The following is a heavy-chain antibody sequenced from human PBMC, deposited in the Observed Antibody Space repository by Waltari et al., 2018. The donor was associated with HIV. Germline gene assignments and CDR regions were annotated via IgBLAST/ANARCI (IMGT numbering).Heavy chain of an antibody. V-gene: IGHV3-30*04. Sequence: QVQLVESGGGVVQPGRSLRLSCAAPGFTFSSYAMHWVRQAPGKGLEWVAVISYDGSNKYYADSVKGRFTISRDNSKNTLYLQMNSLRAEDTAVYYCASAAGIVDYWGQGTLVTVSS. J-gene: IGHJ4*02. CDR3: ASAAGIVDY. D-gene: IGHD1-1*01. CDR1: GFTFSSYA. CDR2: ISYDGSNK.